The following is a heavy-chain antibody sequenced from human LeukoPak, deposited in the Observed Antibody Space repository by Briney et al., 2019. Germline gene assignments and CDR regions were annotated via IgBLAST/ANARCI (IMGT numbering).Heavy chain of an antibody. CDR3: ARVATYYFDSSGYYTAGYYFDY. Sequence: GGSLRLSCAASGFTFSSYWMHWVRQAPGKGLVWVSRINSDGSSTSYADSVKGRFTISRDNAKNTLYLQMNSLRAEDTAVYYCARVATYYFDSSGYYTAGYYFDYWGQGTLVTVSS. CDR1: GFTFSSYW. CDR2: INSDGSST. V-gene: IGHV3-74*01. J-gene: IGHJ4*02. D-gene: IGHD3-22*01.